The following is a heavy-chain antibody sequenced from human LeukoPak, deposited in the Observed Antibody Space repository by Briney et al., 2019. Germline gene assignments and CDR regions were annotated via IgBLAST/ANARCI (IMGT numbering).Heavy chain of an antibody. CDR1: EFDFSSHA. CDR3: TKEDYGNYVSPH. CDR2: IKRKSDGGAT. Sequence: PGGSLRLSCAASEFDFSSHAMAWVRQAPGKGLEWVGRIKRKSDGGATDYAAPVKGRFTISRDDSKNTLYLQMNSLKTEDTALYYCTKEDYGNYVSPHWGQGTLVTVSS. D-gene: IGHD4-11*01. V-gene: IGHV3-15*01. J-gene: IGHJ4*02.